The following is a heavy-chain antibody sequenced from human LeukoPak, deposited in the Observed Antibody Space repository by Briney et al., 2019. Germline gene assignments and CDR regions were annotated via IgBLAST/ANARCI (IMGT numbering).Heavy chain of an antibody. V-gene: IGHV1-69*01. D-gene: IGHD1-26*01. CDR2: IIPIFGTA. CDR1: GGTFSSYA. Sequence: SVKVSCKASGGTFSSYAISWVRQAPGQGLEWMGGIIPIFGTANYAQKFQGRVTITADESTSTAYMELSSLRSEDTAVYYCARYITVGATYQHFDYWGQGTLVTVSS. J-gene: IGHJ4*02. CDR3: ARYITVGATYQHFDY.